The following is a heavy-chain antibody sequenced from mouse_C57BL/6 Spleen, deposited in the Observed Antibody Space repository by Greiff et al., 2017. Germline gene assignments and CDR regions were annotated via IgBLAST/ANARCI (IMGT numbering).Heavy chain of an antibody. V-gene: IGHV1-85*01. J-gene: IGHJ3*01. CDR1: GYTFTSYD. Sequence: QVQLKESGPELVKPGASVKLSCKASGYTFTSYDINWVKQRPGQGLEWIGWIYPRDGSTKYNEKFKGKATFTVDTSSSTAYMELHSLTSEDSAVYFCARVYYGSSYGFAYWGQGTLVTVSA. CDR2: IYPRDGST. CDR3: ARVYYGSSYGFAY. D-gene: IGHD1-1*01.